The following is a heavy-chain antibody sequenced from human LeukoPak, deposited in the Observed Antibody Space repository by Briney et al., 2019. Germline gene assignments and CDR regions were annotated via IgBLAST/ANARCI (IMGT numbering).Heavy chain of an antibody. D-gene: IGHD3-22*01. Sequence: GGSLRLSCAASRFTFSDYYMSWIRQAPGKGLEWVSYISSSGYTIYYADSVKGRFTISRDNAKNSLYLQMNSLRAEDTAVYYCARGHYYDSSGYYYDIWGQGTMVTVSS. CDR1: RFTFSDYY. CDR2: ISSSGYTI. CDR3: ARGHYYDSSGYYYDI. V-gene: IGHV3-11*04. J-gene: IGHJ3*02.